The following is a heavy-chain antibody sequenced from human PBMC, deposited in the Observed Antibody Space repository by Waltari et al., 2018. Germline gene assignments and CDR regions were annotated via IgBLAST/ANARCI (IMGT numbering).Heavy chain of an antibody. CDR3: AKVPYYYDSSGYSQQGY. J-gene: IGHJ4*02. D-gene: IGHD3-22*01. CDR1: GFTFSGYA. CDR2: ISGSGGST. Sequence: EVQLLESGGGLVQPGGSLRLSCAASGFTFSGYAMSWVRQAPGKGLEWVSAISGSGGSTYYADSVKGRFTISRDNSKNTLYLQMNSLRAEDTAVYYCAKVPYYYDSSGYSQQGYWGQGTLVTVSS. V-gene: IGHV3-23*01.